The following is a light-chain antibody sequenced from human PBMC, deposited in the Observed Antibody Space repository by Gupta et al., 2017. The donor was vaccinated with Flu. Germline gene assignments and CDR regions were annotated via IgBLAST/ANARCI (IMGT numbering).Light chain of an antibody. CDR2: WAS. CDR1: QSLLYSSSNKNY. J-gene: IGKJ2*01. CDR3: QQEDSSPFT. V-gene: IGKV4-1*01. Sequence: DIVMTQSPDSLAMSLGERATINCKSSQSLLYSSSNKNYLAWYQQKPGQPPNLLIYWASTRESGVPDRFSGSGSGTDFTLTISSRQAADVAVYYCQQEDSSPFTFGQGTKVESK.